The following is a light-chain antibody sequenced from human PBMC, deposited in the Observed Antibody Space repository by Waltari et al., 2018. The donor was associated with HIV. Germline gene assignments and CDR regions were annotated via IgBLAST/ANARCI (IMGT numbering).Light chain of an antibody. CDR3: SSYTSSSTWV. Sequence: QSALTQPASVSGSPGPSITISCTGTSSAVGGYNYVSWYQQHPGKAPKVMIYEVTNRPSGVSNRFSGSKSGNTASLTISGLQAEDEADYYCSSYTSSSTWVFGGGTKLTVL. CDR1: SSAVGGYNY. V-gene: IGLV2-14*01. CDR2: EVT. J-gene: IGLJ3*02.